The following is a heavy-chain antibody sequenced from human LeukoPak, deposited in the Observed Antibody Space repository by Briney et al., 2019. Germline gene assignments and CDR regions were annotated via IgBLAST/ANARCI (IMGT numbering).Heavy chain of an antibody. CDR2: MNPNSGNT. V-gene: IGHV1-8*01. CDR3: AREGSTMVRGVIINYYGMDV. J-gene: IGHJ6*02. CDR1: RYTFTSYD. D-gene: IGHD3-10*01. Sequence: ASVKVSCKASRYTFTSYDINWVRQATGQGLEWMGWMNPNSGNTGYAQKFQGRVTMTRNTSISTAYMELSSLRSEDTAVYYCAREGSTMVRGVIINYYGMDVWGQGTTVTVSS.